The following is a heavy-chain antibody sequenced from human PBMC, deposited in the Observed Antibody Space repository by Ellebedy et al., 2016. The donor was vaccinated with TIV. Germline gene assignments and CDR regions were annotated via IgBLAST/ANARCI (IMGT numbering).Heavy chain of an antibody. D-gene: IGHD2/OR15-2a*01. V-gene: IGHV3-23*01. Sequence: GESLKISCVVSGFTLSPYDMGCVRQPPGHGLEWVSAISRRGDGTYYRDSVRGRFTISRDNSKNTLYLQMDSRRAEDTATYYCAKGDRWAYFHWGQGTLVTVSS. CDR2: ISRRGDGT. CDR1: GFTLSPYD. J-gene: IGHJ4*02. CDR3: AKGDRWAYFH.